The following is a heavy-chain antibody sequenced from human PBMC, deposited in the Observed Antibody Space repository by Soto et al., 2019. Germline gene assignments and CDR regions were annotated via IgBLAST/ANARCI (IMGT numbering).Heavy chain of an antibody. CDR2: IYYSGST. V-gene: IGHV4-39*01. CDR3: ARLPGQWLVGYYGMDV. CDR1: GGSSSSSSYY. J-gene: IGHJ6*02. Sequence: SETLSLTCTVSGGSSSSSSYYWGWIRQPPGKGLEWIGSIYYSGSTYYNPSLKSRVTISVDTSKNQFSLKLSSVTAADTAVYYCARLPGQWLVGYYGMDVWGQGTTVTVSS. D-gene: IGHD6-19*01.